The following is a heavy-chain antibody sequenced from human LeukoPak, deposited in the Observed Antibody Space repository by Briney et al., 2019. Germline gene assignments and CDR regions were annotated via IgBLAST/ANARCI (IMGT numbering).Heavy chain of an antibody. Sequence: SETLSLTCTVSGGSISSNSYYWGWIRQPPGKGLEWIGSIYYSGSTYYNPSLKSRVTISVDTSKNQFSLKLSSVTAADTAVYYCARGATYAYYFDYWGQGILVTVSS. CDR3: ARGATYAYYFDY. V-gene: IGHV4-39*07. CDR1: GGSISSNSYY. CDR2: IYYSGST. J-gene: IGHJ4*02. D-gene: IGHD4-17*01.